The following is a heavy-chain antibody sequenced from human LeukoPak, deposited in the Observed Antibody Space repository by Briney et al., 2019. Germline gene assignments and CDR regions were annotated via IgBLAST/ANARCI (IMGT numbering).Heavy chain of an antibody. J-gene: IGHJ3*02. CDR3: ARGRYCSADICSGGDAFDI. D-gene: IGHD2-15*01. CDR2: IYTRGST. V-gene: IGHV4-4*07. Sequence: PSETLSLTCTVSGGSINNYYWSWIRQPAGKGLEWIGRIYTRGSTNYNPSLKSRVTMTVDTSKNQFSLKLSSVTAADTAVYYCARGRYCSADICSGGDAFDIWGQGTMVSVSS. CDR1: GGSINNYY.